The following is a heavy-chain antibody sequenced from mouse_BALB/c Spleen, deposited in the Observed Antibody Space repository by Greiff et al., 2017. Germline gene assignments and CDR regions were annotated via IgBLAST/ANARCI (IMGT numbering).Heavy chain of an antibody. CDR1: GYTFTSYW. CDR3: ARGGYYGYDYAMDY. CDR2: IDPSDSYT. Sequence: VQLQQPGAELVKPGASVKLSCKASGYTFTSYWMHWVKQRPGQGLEWIGEIDPSDSYTNYNQKFKGKATLTVDKSSSTAYMQLSSLTSEDSAVYDCARGGYYGYDYAMDYWGQGTSVTVSS. J-gene: IGHJ4*01. D-gene: IGHD2-2*01. V-gene: IGHV1-69*02.